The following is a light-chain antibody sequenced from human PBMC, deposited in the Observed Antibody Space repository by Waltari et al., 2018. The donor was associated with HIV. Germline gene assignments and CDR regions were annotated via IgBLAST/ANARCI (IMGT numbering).Light chain of an antibody. CDR3: QQFDNYPIT. CDR1: QDIRNF. Sequence: DIRLTQSPSSLSASVGDTVPNTCQTSQDIRNFLNWYQQRPGRTPKLLIYDSSRLEKRVPSRFSGSASGTDFTLTISSLQPEDIATYYCQQFDNYPITFGQGTRLDLK. J-gene: IGKJ5*01. V-gene: IGKV1-33*01. CDR2: DSS.